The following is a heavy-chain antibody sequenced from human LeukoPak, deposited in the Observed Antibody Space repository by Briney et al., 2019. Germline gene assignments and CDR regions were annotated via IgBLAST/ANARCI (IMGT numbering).Heavy chain of an antibody. CDR3: ASLGYCSSTTCAMDAFDI. Sequence: GGSLRLSCEASGCTFSSIAMSWVRQATGKGLEWVSAISGSGSNTYYADSVKGRFTISRDNSKNTLYLQMNSLRAEDTAVYYCASLGYCSSTTCAMDAFDIWGQGTMVTVSS. CDR1: GCTFSSIA. V-gene: IGHV3-23*01. CDR2: ISGSGSNT. D-gene: IGHD2-2*01. J-gene: IGHJ3*02.